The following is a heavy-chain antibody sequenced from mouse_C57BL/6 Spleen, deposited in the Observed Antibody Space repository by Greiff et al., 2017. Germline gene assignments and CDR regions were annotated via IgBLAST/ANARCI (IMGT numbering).Heavy chain of an antibody. J-gene: IGHJ2*01. CDR3: AREGTMVTHFDY. CDR1: GYTFTSYW. CDR2: IDPSDSET. Sequence: VQLQQPGAELVRPGSSVKLSCKASGYTFTSYWMHWVKQRPIQGLEWICNIDPSDSETPYNQKFKDKATLTVDTSYSTAYMQLSSLTSEDSAVYYCAREGTMVTHFDYWGQGTTLTVSS. D-gene: IGHD2-2*01. V-gene: IGHV1-52*01.